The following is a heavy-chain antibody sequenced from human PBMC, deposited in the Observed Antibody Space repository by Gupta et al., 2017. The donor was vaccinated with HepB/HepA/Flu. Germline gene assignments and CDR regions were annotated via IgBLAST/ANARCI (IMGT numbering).Heavy chain of an antibody. D-gene: IGHD4-17*01. CDR2: MNPNSGNT. V-gene: IGHV1-8*01. Sequence: QVQLVQSGAEVKKPGASVKVSCKASGYTFTSYDINWVRQATGQGIEWMGWMNPNSGNTGYAQKFQRRVTMTRNTSTSTAYMELISLRSEHTALYYCASSALDNDSGDYVGAGPFYYYYGMDVWGQVTTVTVAS. J-gene: IGHJ6*02. CDR3: ASSALDNDSGDYVGAGPFYYYYGMDV. CDR1: GYTFTSYD.